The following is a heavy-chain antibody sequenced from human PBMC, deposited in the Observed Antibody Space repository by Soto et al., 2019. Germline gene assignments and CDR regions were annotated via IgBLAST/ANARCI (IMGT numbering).Heavy chain of an antibody. J-gene: IGHJ4*02. CDR1: GGSISSYY. CDR3: ARLWGWFGDY. Sequence: QVQLQESGPGLVKPSETLSLTCTVSGGSISSYYWSWIRQPPGKGLEWIGYIYYSGSTNYNPSLKSRVAISVDTSKTQFSRKLSSVTAADTAVYYCARLWGWFGDYWGQGTLVTVSS. CDR2: IYYSGST. D-gene: IGHD3-10*01. V-gene: IGHV4-59*08.